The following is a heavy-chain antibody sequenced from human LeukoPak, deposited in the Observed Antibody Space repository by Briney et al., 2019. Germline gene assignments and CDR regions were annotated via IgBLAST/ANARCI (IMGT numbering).Heavy chain of an antibody. CDR3: AKDQGMRSTSHFDP. J-gene: IGHJ5*02. CDR1: GFTFSSYA. D-gene: IGHD2-2*01. Sequence: GGSLRLSCAVSGFTFSSYAMSWVRQAPGKGLEWVSAISGSGGSTYYADSVKGRFTISRDNSKNTLYLQMNSLRAEDTAVYYCAKDQGMRSTSHFDPWGQGTLVTVSS. CDR2: ISGSGGST. V-gene: IGHV3-23*01.